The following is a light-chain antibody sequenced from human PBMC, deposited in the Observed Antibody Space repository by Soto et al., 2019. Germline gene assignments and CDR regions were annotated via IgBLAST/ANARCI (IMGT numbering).Light chain of an antibody. CDR3: QQYGSSPPYT. J-gene: IGKJ2*01. CDR1: QSVSSSY. CDR2: GAS. Sequence: EIVLTQSPGTLSLSPGEIATLSCRASQSVSSSYLAWYQQKPGQAPRLLIYGASSRATGIPDRFSGSGSGTDFALTISRLEPEDFAVDYCQQYGSSPPYTFGQGTKLELK. V-gene: IGKV3-20*01.